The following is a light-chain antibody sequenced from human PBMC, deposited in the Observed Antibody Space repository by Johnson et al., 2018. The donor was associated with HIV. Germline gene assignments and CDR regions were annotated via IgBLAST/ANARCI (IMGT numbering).Light chain of an antibody. Sequence: QSVLTQPPSVSAAPGQKVTISCSGTTSNIGSNYVSWYQQFPGTAPKFVIYDNNKRPAGIPGRFSGSKSGKSATLGITGLPTGDEADYYCGTWVPSLRVGLLGTGTKVTVL. CDR3: GTWVPSLRVGL. J-gene: IGLJ1*01. CDR1: TSNIGSNY. V-gene: IGLV1-51*01. CDR2: DNN.